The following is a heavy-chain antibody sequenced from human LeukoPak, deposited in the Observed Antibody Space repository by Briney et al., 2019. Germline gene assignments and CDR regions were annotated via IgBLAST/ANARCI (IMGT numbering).Heavy chain of an antibody. CDR1: GGSFSSSSGYY. V-gene: IGHV4-39*01. J-gene: IGHJ4*02. CDR3: ARRGPTSRRGDAFDY. CDR2: INYSGTT. D-gene: IGHD5-24*01. Sequence: SETPSPTCTVSGGSFSSSSGYYWGWIRQPPGKGLEWIGSINYSGTTYYNPSLRSPVTISVDTSKKQFSLRLSSVTAADTAVYYCARRGPTSRRGDAFDYWGQGTLVTVSS.